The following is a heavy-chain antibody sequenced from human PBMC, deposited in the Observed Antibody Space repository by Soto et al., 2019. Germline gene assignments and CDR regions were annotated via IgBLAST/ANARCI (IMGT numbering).Heavy chain of an antibody. Sequence: GGSLRLSCAASGFTFSSYGMHWVRQAPGKGLEWVAVIWYDGSNKYYADSVKGRFTISRDNSKNTLYLQMNSLRAEDTAVYYCARVGRQQQLVTIWIDYWGQGTLVTVSS. CDR2: IWYDGSNK. D-gene: IGHD6-13*01. J-gene: IGHJ4*02. V-gene: IGHV3-33*01. CDR3: ARVGRQQQLVTIWIDY. CDR1: GFTFSSYG.